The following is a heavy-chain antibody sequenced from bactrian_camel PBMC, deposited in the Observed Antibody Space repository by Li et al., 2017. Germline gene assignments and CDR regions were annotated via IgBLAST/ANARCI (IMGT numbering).Heavy chain of an antibody. CDR1: GYTYGDGIGDGVYC. CDR3: AADWGFQNTYCSSRYSHPNPHLGI. J-gene: IGHJ6*01. D-gene: IGHD2*01. CDR2: MYTGGDDT. V-gene: IGHV3S63*01. Sequence: HVQLVESGGGSVQAGGSLRLPCALDGYTYGDGIGDGVYCLAWFRQAPGKEREGVASMYTGGDDTYYAESAKGRFTISRDRADNTLVLQMNALKPEDSAKYYCAADWGFQNTYCSSRYSHPNPHLGIWGRGTQVTVS.